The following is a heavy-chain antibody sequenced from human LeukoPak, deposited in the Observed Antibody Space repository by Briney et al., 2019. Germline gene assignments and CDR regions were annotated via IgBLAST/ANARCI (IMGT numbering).Heavy chain of an antibody. V-gene: IGHV3-15*01. CDR1: GFTFSNAW. Sequence: GGSLRLSCAASGFTFSNAWMSWVRQAPGKGLEWAGRIKSKTDGGTTDYAAPVKGRFTISRDDSKNTLYLQMNSLKTEDTAVYYCTTDTYCGGDCLWGQGTLVTVSS. D-gene: IGHD2-21*02. J-gene: IGHJ4*02. CDR3: TTDTYCGGDCL. CDR2: IKSKTDGGTT.